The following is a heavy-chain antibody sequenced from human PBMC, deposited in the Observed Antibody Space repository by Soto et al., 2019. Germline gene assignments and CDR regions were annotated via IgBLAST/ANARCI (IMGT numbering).Heavy chain of an antibody. CDR2: MSKSGGT. J-gene: IGHJ4*02. D-gene: IGHD3-3*01. V-gene: IGHV4-59*01. CDR1: CASIRDKS. Sequence: PSETLSLTCTVSCASIRDKSWSWIRQSPETGLGRIAYMSKSGGTRYKHNLKSRVTISKETSNNQAHLQLSSVTAADTAVYFCARGEGLLRFQQWLYFFQQGGQGTTVTV. CDR3: ARGEGLLRFQQWLYFFQQ.